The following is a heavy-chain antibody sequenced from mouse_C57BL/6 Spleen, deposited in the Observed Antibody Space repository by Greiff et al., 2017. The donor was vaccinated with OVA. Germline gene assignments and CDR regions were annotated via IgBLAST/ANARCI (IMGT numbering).Heavy chain of an antibody. CDR2: IHPNSGST. V-gene: IGHV1-64*01. Sequence: QVHVKQSGAELVKPGASVKLSCKASGYTFTSYWMHWVKQRPGQGLEWIGMIHPNSGSTNYNEKFKSKATLTVDKSSSTAYMQLSSLTSEDSAVYYCAKGITTVVAGAMDYWGQGTSVTVSS. J-gene: IGHJ4*01. CDR1: GYTFTSYW. CDR3: AKGITTVVAGAMDY. D-gene: IGHD1-1*01.